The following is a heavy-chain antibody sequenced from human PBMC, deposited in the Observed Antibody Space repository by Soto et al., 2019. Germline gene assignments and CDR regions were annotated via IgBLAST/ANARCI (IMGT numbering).Heavy chain of an antibody. CDR1: GGSVSSGSYY. D-gene: IGHD2-2*01. V-gene: IGHV4-61*01. CDR3: ARALGYCSSTSCLNYGMDV. CDR2: IYYSGST. Sequence: PSETLSLTCTVSGGSVSSGSYYWSWIRQPPGKGLEWIGYIYYSGSTNYNPSLKSRVTISVDTSKNQFSLKLSSVTAADTAVYYCARALGYCSSTSCLNYGMDVWGQGTTVTVSS. J-gene: IGHJ6*02.